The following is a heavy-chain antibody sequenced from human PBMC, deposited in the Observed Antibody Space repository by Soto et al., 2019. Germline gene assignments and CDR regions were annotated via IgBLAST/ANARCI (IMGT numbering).Heavy chain of an antibody. D-gene: IGHD6-19*01. CDR3: ARVAGYSSGWFDY. CDR2: ISYDGSNK. Sequence: QVQLVESGGGVVQPGRSLRLSCAASGFTFSSYAMHWVRQAPGKGLECVAVISYDGSNKYYADSVKGRFTISRDNSKNTLYLQMNSLRAEDTAVYYCARVAGYSSGWFDYWGQGTLVTVSS. CDR1: GFTFSSYA. J-gene: IGHJ4*02. V-gene: IGHV3-30-3*01.